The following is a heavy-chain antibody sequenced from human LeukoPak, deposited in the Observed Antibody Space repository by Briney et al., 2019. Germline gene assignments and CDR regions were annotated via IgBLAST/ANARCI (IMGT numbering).Heavy chain of an antibody. CDR1: GYTFTGYY. CDR2: INPNSGGT. CDR3: ARRRGGELGTIFGVVDY. D-gene: IGHD3-3*01. V-gene: IGHV1-2*02. Sequence: VASVKVSCKASGYTFTGYYMHWVRQAPGQGLEWMGWINPNSGGTNYAQKFQGRVTMTRDTSNSTAYMELSRLRSDDTAVYFCARRRGGELGTIFGVVDYWGQGTLVTVSS. J-gene: IGHJ4*02.